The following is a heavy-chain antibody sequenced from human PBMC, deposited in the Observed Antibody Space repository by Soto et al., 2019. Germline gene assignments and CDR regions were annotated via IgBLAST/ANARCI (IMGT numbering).Heavy chain of an antibody. CDR2: INHSGST. CDR1: GGSFSGYY. V-gene: IGHV4-34*01. Sequence: SETLSLTWAVYGGSFSGYYWIWIRQPPGKGLEWIGEINHSGSTNYNPSLKSRVTISVDTSKNQFSLKLSSVTAADTAVYYCARGPRVPPWVVRGVWYNWFDPWGQGTRVTVSS. CDR3: ARGPRVPPWVVRGVWYNWFDP. D-gene: IGHD3-10*01. J-gene: IGHJ5*02.